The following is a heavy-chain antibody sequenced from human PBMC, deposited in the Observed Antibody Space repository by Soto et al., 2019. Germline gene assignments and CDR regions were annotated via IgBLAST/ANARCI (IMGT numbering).Heavy chain of an antibody. Sequence: ASVKVSCKASGYTFTSYGISWVRQAPGQGLEWMGWISAYNGNTNYAQKLQGRVTMTTDTSTSTAYMELRSLRSDDTAVYYCARDEVRSDYVSYYYYGMDVWGQGTTVTVYS. J-gene: IGHJ6*02. D-gene: IGHD4-17*01. CDR1: GYTFTSYG. CDR3: ARDEVRSDYVSYYYYGMDV. CDR2: ISAYNGNT. V-gene: IGHV1-18*01.